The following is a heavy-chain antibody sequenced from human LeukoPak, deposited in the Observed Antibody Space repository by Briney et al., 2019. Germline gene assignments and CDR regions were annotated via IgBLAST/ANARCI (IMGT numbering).Heavy chain of an antibody. V-gene: IGHV6-1*01. Sequence: SQTLSLTCDISGDSVSANAWTWIRQSPLRGLEWLGRTYYKSTWHNEYAPSLRGRIAIRPDTSKNQFSLHLTTVTPDDTAVYFCARDIVAGCDSWGQGTLVTVSS. J-gene: IGHJ4*02. CDR3: ARDIVAGCDS. CDR1: GDSVSANA. CDR2: TYYKSTWHN. D-gene: IGHD3-22*01.